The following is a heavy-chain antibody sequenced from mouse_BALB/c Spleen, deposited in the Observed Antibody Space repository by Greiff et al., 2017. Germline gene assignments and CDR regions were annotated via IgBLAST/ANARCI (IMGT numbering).Heavy chain of an antibody. CDR1: GFTFSSYT. CDR3: ARRGGNYNYAMDY. V-gene: IGHV5-12-2*01. Sequence: EVKVVESGGGLVQPGGSLKLSCAASGFTFSSYTMSWVRQTPEKRLEWVAYISNGGGSTYYPDTVKGRFTISRDNAKNTLYLQMSSLKSEDTAMYYCARRGGNYNYAMDYWGQGTSVTVSS. CDR2: ISNGGGST. D-gene: IGHD2-1*01. J-gene: IGHJ4*01.